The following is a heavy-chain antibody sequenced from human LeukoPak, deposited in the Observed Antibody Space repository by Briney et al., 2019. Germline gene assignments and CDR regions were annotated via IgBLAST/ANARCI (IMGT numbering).Heavy chain of an antibody. J-gene: IGHJ4*02. V-gene: IGHV3-7*01. D-gene: IGHD1-26*01. CDR3: ATVRGLSIVGAIGY. CDR1: GFTFSSYW. Sequence: GGSLRLSCAASGFTFSSYWMSWVRQAPGKGLEWVANIKQDGSEKYYVDSLKGRFTISRDNAKNSLYLQMNSLRAEDTAVYYCATVRGLSIVGAIGYWGQGILVTVSS. CDR2: IKQDGSEK.